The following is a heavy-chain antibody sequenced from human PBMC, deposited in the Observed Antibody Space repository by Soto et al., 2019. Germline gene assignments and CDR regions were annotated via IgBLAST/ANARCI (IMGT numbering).Heavy chain of an antibody. CDR1: GDSVSSDSAA. Sequence: QVQLQQSGPGLVKPSQTLSLTCAISGDSVSSDSAAWYWIRQSPSRGLEWLGRTYYRSKWYNDYAVYVKSRITINSDTSQNQFSLQLKSMTPEDTAVYYCARGPDRTSLAFDFWGQGTMVTVS. CDR3: ARGPDRTSLAFDF. J-gene: IGHJ3*01. D-gene: IGHD6-6*01. V-gene: IGHV6-1*01. CDR2: TYYRSKWYN.